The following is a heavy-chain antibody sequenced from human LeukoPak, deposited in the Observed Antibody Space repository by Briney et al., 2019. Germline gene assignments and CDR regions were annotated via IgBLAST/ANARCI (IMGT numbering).Heavy chain of an antibody. J-gene: IGHJ5*02. CDR1: GFTFSNTW. V-gene: IGHV3-74*03. CDR2: ITSDGSST. D-gene: IGHD3-9*01. Sequence: GGSLRLSCAASGFTFSNTWMHWVRQPPGKGLVWVARITSDGSSTTYAESVEGRFTISRDNSKNTLYLQMNSLRAEDTAVYYCAKVSSYDILTGYYNWFDPWGQGTLVTVSS. CDR3: AKVSSYDILTGYYNWFDP.